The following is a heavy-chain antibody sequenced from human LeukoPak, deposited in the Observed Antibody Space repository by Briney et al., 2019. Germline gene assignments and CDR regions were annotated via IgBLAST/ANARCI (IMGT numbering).Heavy chain of an antibody. CDR2: ISGSGGST. J-gene: IGHJ5*02. V-gene: IGHV3-23*01. CDR3: AKGQQWLVRGDWFDP. D-gene: IGHD6-19*01. Sequence: GGSLRLSCAASGFTFSSYAMSWVRQAPGKGLEWVSAISGSGGSTYYADSVKGRFTISRDNSKNPLYLQMNSLRAEDTAVYYCAKGQQWLVRGDWFDPWGQGTLVTVSS. CDR1: GFTFSSYA.